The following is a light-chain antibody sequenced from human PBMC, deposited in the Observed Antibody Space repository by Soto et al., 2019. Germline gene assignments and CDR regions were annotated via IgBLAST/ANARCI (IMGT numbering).Light chain of an antibody. J-gene: IGKJ1*01. V-gene: IGKV1-6*01. CDR3: LQDYNYPWT. CDR2: AAS. Sequence: AIQMTQSPSSLSASVGDRVTIACRASQDIRNDLDWYQQKPGEAPKLLIYAASSLQSGVPSRFSGSGSGSDFTLTISSLQPEDFATYYCLQDYNYPWTFGQGTKVVIK. CDR1: QDIRND.